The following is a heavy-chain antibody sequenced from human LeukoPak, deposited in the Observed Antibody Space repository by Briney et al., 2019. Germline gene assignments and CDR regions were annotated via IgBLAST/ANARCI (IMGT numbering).Heavy chain of an antibody. V-gene: IGHV3-7*01. Sequence: GGSLRLSCAASGFTFSSYWMSWVRQAPGKGLEWVTNITQDGREKYYVDSVKGRFTISRDNARNSLYLQMNSLRAEDTAVYYCAKLAVADRFDYWGQGTLVTVSS. J-gene: IGHJ4*02. CDR3: AKLAVADRFDY. CDR2: ITQDGREK. D-gene: IGHD6-19*01. CDR1: GFTFSSYW.